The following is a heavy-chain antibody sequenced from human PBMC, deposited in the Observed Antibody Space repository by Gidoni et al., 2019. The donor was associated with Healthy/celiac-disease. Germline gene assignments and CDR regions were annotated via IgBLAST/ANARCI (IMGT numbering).Heavy chain of an antibody. CDR1: GFTFSSYG. CDR2: IWYDGSNK. J-gene: IGHJ4*02. D-gene: IGHD6-19*01. V-gene: IGHV3-33*01. CDR3: ARELSGWYYFDY. Sequence: QVQLVESGGGVVQPGRSRRRSCAASGFTFSSYGMHWVRQAPGKGLEWVAVIWYDGSNKYYADSVKGRFTISRDNSKNTLYLQMNSLRAEDTAVYYCARELSGWYYFDYWGQGTLVTVSS.